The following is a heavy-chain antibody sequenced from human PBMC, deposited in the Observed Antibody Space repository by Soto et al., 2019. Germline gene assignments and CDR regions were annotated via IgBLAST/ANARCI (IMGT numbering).Heavy chain of an antibody. V-gene: IGHV5-51*01. D-gene: IGHD3-3*01. CDR3: ATHTRFWEWLLLAVDALHI. Sequence: ESLKISCKGSGYSFTSYWIGWVRQMPGKGLEWMGIIYPDDSDTRYSPSFQGQVTISADKSISTAYLQWSSLKASDTAMYYCATHTRFWEWLLLAVDALHIWGQGTMVTVTS. J-gene: IGHJ3*02. CDR1: GYSFTSYW. CDR2: IYPDDSDT.